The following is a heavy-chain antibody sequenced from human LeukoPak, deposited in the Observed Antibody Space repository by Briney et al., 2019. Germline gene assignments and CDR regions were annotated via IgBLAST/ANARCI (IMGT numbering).Heavy chain of an antibody. V-gene: IGHV3-48*03. CDR3: ARVLGFGELFFDY. CDR1: GFTFSSYE. D-gene: IGHD3-10*01. J-gene: IGHJ4*02. CDR2: ISSSGSTI. Sequence: GGSLRLSCAASGFTFSSYEMNWVRQAPGKGLEWVSYISSSGSTIYYADSVEGRFTISRDNAKNSLYLQMNSLRAEDTAVYYCARVLGFGELFFDYWGQGTLVTVSS.